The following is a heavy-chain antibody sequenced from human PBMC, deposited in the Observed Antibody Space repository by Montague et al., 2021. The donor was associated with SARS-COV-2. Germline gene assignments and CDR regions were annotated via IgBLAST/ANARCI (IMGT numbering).Heavy chain of an antibody. CDR3: ARRTYDILTGYDYGMDV. CDR1: GFSLSTSGMC. CDR2: IDWDDDK. Sequence: PALVKHTQTLTLTCTFSGFSLSTSGMCVSWIRQPPGKALEWLARIDWDDDKYYSTSLKTRLTISKDTSKNQVVLTMTNMDPVDTATYYCARRTYDILTGYDYGMDVWGKGTTVTDSS. J-gene: IGHJ6*04. V-gene: IGHV2-70*11. D-gene: IGHD3-9*01.